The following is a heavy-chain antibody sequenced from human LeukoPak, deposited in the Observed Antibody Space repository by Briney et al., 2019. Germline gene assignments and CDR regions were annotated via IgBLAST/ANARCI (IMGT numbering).Heavy chain of an antibody. Sequence: GESLKISCKGSGYTFTSHWIGWVRQMPGKGLEWMGILYPGDSDTRYSPSFQGQVTISADKSISTAYLQWSSLKAADTAMYFCARRYSGSSVDYWGQGTLVTVSS. D-gene: IGHD1-26*01. CDR1: GYTFTSHW. CDR3: ARRYSGSSVDY. J-gene: IGHJ4*02. CDR2: LYPGDSDT. V-gene: IGHV5-51*01.